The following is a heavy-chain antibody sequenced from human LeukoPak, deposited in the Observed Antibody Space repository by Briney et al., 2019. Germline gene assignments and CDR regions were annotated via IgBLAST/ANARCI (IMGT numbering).Heavy chain of an antibody. Sequence: SVKVSCKASGGTFSSYAISWVRQAPGQGLEWMGGIIPIFGTANYAQKFQGRVTITADESTSTAYMELSSLRSEDTAVYYCARDSSTMVRARYFDYWGQGTLVTVSS. J-gene: IGHJ4*02. V-gene: IGHV1-69*13. CDR2: IIPIFGTA. CDR1: GGTFSSYA. D-gene: IGHD3-10*01. CDR3: ARDSSTMVRARYFDY.